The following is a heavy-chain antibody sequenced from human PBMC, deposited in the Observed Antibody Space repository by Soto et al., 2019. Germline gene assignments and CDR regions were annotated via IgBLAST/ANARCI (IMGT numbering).Heavy chain of an antibody. CDR3: ARGSYYMDV. CDR2: ISYDGSNK. V-gene: IGHV3-30*03. CDR1: GFTFSSYG. J-gene: IGHJ6*03. Sequence: GGSVRLSCAASGFTFSSYGMHWVRQAPGKGLEWVAVISYDGSNKYYADSVKGRFTISRDNSKNTLYLQMNSLRAEDTAVYYCARGSYYMDVWGKGTTVTVSS.